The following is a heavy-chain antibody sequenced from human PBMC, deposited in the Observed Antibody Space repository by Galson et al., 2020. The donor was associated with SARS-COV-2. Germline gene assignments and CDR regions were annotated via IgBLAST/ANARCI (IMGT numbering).Heavy chain of an antibody. V-gene: IGHV3-23*01. CDR2: ISASGVTI. D-gene: IGHD3-22*01. Sequence: GGSLRLSCVASGFDFRSYAMSWIRQAPGKGLEWVSRISASGVTINYADSVKGRFTISRDNSKNTVHLHLGSLRAEDTAVYYCAKEEHSDGYDYMFDYWGQGTLVTVSS. J-gene: IGHJ4*02. CDR1: GFDFRSYA. CDR3: AKEEHSDGYDYMFDY.